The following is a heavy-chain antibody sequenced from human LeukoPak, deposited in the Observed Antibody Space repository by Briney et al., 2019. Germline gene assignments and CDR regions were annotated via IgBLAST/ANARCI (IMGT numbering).Heavy chain of an antibody. D-gene: IGHD1-1*01. Sequence: GGSLRLSCAASGFTFSDYYMSWIRQAPGKGLEWVANIKEDGSEKYHVDSVKGRFTISRDSAKNSLYLQMDSLRAEDTAMYYCARQRVGRSTTFDYWGQGTLVTVSS. CDR1: GFTFSDYY. J-gene: IGHJ4*02. CDR2: IKEDGSEK. V-gene: IGHV3-7*01. CDR3: ARQRVGRSTTFDY.